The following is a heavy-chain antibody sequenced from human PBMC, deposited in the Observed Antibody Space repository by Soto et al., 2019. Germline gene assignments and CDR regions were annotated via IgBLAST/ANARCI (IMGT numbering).Heavy chain of an antibody. V-gene: IGHV1-69*12. CDR3: ATSPTGSNYVLQGY. CDR1: GGTFSSYA. Sequence: QVQLVQSGAEVKKPGSSVKVSCKASGGTFSSYAISGVRQAPGQGLEWMGGIIPIFGTANYAQKFQGRVTITADESTSTAYMELSSLRSVVTAVYYSATSPTGSNYVLQGYWGQATLVTVSS. CDR2: IIPIFGTA. J-gene: IGHJ4*02. D-gene: IGHD4-4*01.